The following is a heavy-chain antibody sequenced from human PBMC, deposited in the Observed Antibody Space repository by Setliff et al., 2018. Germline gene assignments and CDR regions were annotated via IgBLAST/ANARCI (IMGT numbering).Heavy chain of an antibody. CDR3: ARYLPLDNYYYYGMDV. J-gene: IGHJ6*02. Sequence: GGSLRLSCAASGFTFSTYWMSWVRQAPGKGLEWVANIKQDGSDKYYVDSVKGRFTISRDNAKNSLYLQMNSLRAEDTAVYYCARYLPLDNYYYYGMDVWGQGTTVTVSS. CDR2: IKQDGSDK. CDR1: GFTFSTYW. D-gene: IGHD3-3*01. V-gene: IGHV3-7*01.